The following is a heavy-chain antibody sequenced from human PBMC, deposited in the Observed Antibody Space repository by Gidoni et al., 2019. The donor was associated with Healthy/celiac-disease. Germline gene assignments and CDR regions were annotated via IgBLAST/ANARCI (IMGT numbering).Heavy chain of an antibody. Sequence: QVQLVESGGGLVKPGGSLRLSCADSGFTFSDYYMSWIRQDPGKGLEWVSYISSSSSYTNYADSVKGRFTISRDNAKSSLYLQMNSLRAEDTAVYYCARDRFGELPDYWGQGTLVTVSS. D-gene: IGHD3-10*01. CDR3: ARDRFGELPDY. CDR1: GFTFSDYY. J-gene: IGHJ4*02. V-gene: IGHV3-11*06. CDR2: ISSSSSYT.